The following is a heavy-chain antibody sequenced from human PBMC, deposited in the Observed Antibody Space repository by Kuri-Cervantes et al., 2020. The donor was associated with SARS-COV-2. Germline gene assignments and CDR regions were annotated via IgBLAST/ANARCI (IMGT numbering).Heavy chain of an antibody. J-gene: IGHJ4*02. CDR2: IFPSAST. CDR1: GGSISGHS. Sequence: ESLKISCTVSGGSISGHSWIWIRQPPGKGLEWIGYIFPSASTNYNPSLESRVTFSVDMSKNQFSLKLRSVSAADTALYFCARGGAPLGDFWNAFPFTYWGQGAMVTVSS. CDR3: ARGGAPLGDFWNAFPFTY. D-gene: IGHD3-3*01. V-gene: IGHV4-59*11.